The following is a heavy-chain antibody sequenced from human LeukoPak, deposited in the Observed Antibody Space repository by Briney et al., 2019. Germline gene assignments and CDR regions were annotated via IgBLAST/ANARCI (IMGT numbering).Heavy chain of an antibody. V-gene: IGHV3-30*02. D-gene: IGHD5-24*01. CDR1: GFTFSSYG. J-gene: IGHJ4*02. CDR2: IRYDGSNK. CDR3: AKDRGKRWLQFLDY. Sequence: GGSLRLSCAASGFTFSSYGMHWVRQAPGKGLEWVAFIRYDGSNKYYADSVKGRFTISRDNSKNTLYLQMNSLRAEDTAVYYCAKDRGKRWLQFLDYWGQGTLVTVSS.